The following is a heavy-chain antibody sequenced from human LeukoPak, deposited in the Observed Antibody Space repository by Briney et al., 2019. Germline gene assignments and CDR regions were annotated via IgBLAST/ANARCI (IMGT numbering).Heavy chain of an antibody. CDR3: ARGQSSNYDFWSGYANWFDP. J-gene: IGHJ5*02. D-gene: IGHD3-3*01. CDR2: INPNSGGT. CDR1: GYTFTGYY. V-gene: IGHV1-2*04. Sequence: VASVKVSCKASGYTFTGYYMHWVRQAPGQGLEWMGRINPNSGGTNYAQKFQGWVTMTRDTSISTAYMELSRLRSDDTAVYYCARGQSSNYDFWSGYANWFDPWGQGTLVTVSS.